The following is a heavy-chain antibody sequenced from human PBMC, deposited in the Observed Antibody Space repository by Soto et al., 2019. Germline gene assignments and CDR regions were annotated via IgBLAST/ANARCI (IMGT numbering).Heavy chain of an antibody. CDR3: ARDNNVSPGGYVGY. V-gene: IGHV4-30-2*01. Sequence: QLQLQESGSGLVKPSQTLSLTCAVSGGSISSGGYSWSWIRQPPGKGLEWIGYIYHSGSTYYNPSMNRGVTLSVDRAKNQFSLKLSSVTAADTAVYYCARDNNVSPGGYVGYWCQGTLVTDSS. CDR2: IYHSGST. CDR1: GGSISSGGYS. J-gene: IGHJ4*02. D-gene: IGHD2-2*01.